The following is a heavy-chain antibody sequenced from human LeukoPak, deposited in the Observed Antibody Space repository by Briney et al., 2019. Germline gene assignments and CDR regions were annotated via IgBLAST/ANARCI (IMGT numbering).Heavy chain of an antibody. J-gene: IGHJ6*03. CDR3: AKEGESFRGYLDV. Sequence: LSLTCTVSGGSISSGSYYWSWIRQPAGKGLEWVAVIHNDETFGQYADSVKGRFTISKDNSQNTLYLEMNSLRDDDTAVYYCAKEGESFRGYLDVWGKGTTVTVSS. CDR1: GGSISSGSYY. CDR2: IHNDETFG. V-gene: IGHV3-30*18. D-gene: IGHD3-10*01.